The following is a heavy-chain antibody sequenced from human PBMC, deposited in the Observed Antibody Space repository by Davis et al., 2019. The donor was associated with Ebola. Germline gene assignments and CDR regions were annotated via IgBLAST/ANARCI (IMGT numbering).Heavy chain of an antibody. Sequence: SAKVSCKASGGTSSSYAISWVRQPPGQGLEWLGRIIPILGIANYTQKFQGRVTITADKSTSTAYMELSSLRSEDTAVYYCASIGGVIDYWGQGTLVTVSS. CDR3: ASIGGVIDY. J-gene: IGHJ4*02. V-gene: IGHV1-69*04. CDR1: GGTSSSYA. CDR2: IIPILGIA. D-gene: IGHD3-16*02.